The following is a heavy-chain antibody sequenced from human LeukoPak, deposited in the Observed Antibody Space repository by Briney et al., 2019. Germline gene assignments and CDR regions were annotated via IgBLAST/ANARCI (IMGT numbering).Heavy chain of an antibody. CDR3: ARDLGDSGSYPELTLNY. CDR1: GYTFAGYY. Sequence: SVKVSCKASGYTFAGYYMHWVRQAPGQGLEWMGRIIPIFGTANYAQKFQGRVTITADKSTSTAYMELSSLRSEDTAVYYCARDLGDSGSYPELTLNYWGQGTLVTVSS. D-gene: IGHD1-26*01. J-gene: IGHJ4*02. V-gene: IGHV1-69*06. CDR2: IIPIFGTA.